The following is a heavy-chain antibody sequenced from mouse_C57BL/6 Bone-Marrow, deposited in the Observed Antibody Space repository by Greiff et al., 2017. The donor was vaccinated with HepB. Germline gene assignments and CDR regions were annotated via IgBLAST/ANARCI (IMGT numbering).Heavy chain of an antibody. Sequence: QVQLQQPGAELVMPGASVKLSCKASGYTFTSYWMHWVKQRPGQGLEWIGEIDPSDSYTNYNQKFKGKSTLTVDKSSSTAYMQLSSLTSEDSAVYYCARYRVLRGDFDVWGTGTTVTVSS. CDR3: ARYRVLRGDFDV. D-gene: IGHD1-1*01. CDR2: IDPSDSYT. V-gene: IGHV1-69*01. J-gene: IGHJ1*03. CDR1: GYTFTSYW.